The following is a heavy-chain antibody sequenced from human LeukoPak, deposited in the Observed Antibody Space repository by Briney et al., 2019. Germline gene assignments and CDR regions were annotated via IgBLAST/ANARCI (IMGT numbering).Heavy chain of an antibody. CDR1: GGSISSYY. CDR2: IYYSGST. D-gene: IGHD5-18*01. CDR3: ARDTDTAMGRNFDY. J-gene: IGHJ4*02. Sequence: PSETLSLTCTVSGGSISSYYWSWIRQPPGKGLEWIGYIYYSGSTNYNPSLKSRVTMSVDTSKNQFSLKLSSVTAADTAVYYCARDTDTAMGRNFDYWGQGTLVTVSS. V-gene: IGHV4-59*01.